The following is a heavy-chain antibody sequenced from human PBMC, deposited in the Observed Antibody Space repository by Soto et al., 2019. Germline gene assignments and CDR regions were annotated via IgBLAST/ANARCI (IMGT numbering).Heavy chain of an antibody. D-gene: IGHD4-17*01. J-gene: IGHJ4*02. CDR1: GGSISSHY. V-gene: IGHV4-59*08. CDR2: IYYSGNT. CDR3: ARQMGTTVTTRVFDY. Sequence: QVQLQESGPGLVKPSETLSLTCTVSGGSISSHYWTWIRQPPGKGREWIGYIYYSGNTNYNPSLKSRVTISVDTSKNQFSLKLSSVTAADTAVYYCARQMGTTVTTRVFDYWGQGTLVTVSS.